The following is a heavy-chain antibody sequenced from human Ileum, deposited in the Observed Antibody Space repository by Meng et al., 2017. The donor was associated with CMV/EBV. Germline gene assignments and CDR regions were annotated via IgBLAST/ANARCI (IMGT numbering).Heavy chain of an antibody. D-gene: IGHD5-18*01. Sequence: GESLKISCAASGFTFSNYSMSWVRQAPGKGLEWVSSIASSSGTIYYADSVKGRFTIFRDNAKNSLHLQMNSLRADDTAVYYCARDLQLSTWGQGTLVTVSS. CDR2: IASSSGTI. J-gene: IGHJ5*02. CDR3: ARDLQLST. V-gene: IGHV3-48*04. CDR1: GFTFSNYS.